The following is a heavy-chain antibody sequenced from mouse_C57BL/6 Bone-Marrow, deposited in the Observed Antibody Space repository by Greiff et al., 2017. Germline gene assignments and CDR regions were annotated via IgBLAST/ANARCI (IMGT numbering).Heavy chain of an antibody. CDR1: GYSITSGYY. CDR3: ARANYGSSYGYFDV. V-gene: IGHV3-6*01. CDR2: ISYDGSN. D-gene: IGHD1-1*01. J-gene: IGHJ1*03. Sequence: VQLKESGPGLVKPSQSLSLTCSVTGYSITSGYYWNWIRQFPGNKLEWMGYISYDGSNNYNPSLKNRISITRDTSKNQFFLKLNSVTTEDTATYYCARANYGSSYGYFDVWGTGTTVTVSS.